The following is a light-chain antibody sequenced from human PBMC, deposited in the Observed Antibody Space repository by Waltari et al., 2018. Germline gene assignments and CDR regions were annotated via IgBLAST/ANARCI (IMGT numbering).Light chain of an antibody. CDR1: QSISSY. CDR3: QQSYSTLPFT. Sequence: DIQMTQSPSSLSASVGDRVTITCRASQSISSYLNWYQQKPGKAPKLLNYAASSLQSGVPSRFSGSGSGTDFTLTNSSLQPEDFATYYCQQSYSTLPFTFGPGTKVDIK. CDR2: AAS. J-gene: IGKJ3*01. V-gene: IGKV1-39*01.